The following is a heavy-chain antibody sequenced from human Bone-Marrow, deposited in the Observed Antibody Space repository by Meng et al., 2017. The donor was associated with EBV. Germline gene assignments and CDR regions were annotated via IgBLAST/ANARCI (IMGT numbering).Heavy chain of an antibody. J-gene: IGHJ4*02. V-gene: IGHV1-69*01. CDR2: LIPMTGVA. CDR3: ASESGRGFTPDY. CDR1: GGTFRSDA. D-gene: IGHD3-10*01. Sequence: VQLVQSGAEVKKPGSSVMVSCKTSGGTFRSDAISWVRHAPGQGLVWMGGLIPMTGVAHYAQKFQDRVSIIADESTSTHYLELSSLRSEDTAIYFCASESGRGFTPDYWGQGTLVTVSS.